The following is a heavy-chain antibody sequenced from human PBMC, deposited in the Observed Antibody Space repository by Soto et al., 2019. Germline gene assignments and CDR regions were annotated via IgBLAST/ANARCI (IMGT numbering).Heavy chain of an antibody. V-gene: IGHV3-23*01. D-gene: IGHD2-15*01. CDR1: GFTFSSYA. Sequence: EVQLLESGGGLVQPGGSLRLSCAASGFTFSSYAMSWVRQAPGNGLEWVSAISGSGGSTYYADSVKGRFTISRDNSKNTLYLQMNSLRAEDTAVYYCAKVRYCSGGSCYSGWFDPWGQGTLVTVSS. J-gene: IGHJ5*02. CDR2: ISGSGGST. CDR3: AKVRYCSGGSCYSGWFDP.